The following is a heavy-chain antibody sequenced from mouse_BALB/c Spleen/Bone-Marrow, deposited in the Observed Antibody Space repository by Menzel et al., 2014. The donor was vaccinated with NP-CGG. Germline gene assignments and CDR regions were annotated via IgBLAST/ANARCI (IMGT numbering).Heavy chain of an antibody. CDR3: ARQGGPYYFDY. V-gene: IGHV1S56*01. CDR2: IYPGDGST. J-gene: IGHJ2*01. Sequence: VKLQESGPELVKPGASVKMSCKASGYTFTSYYIHWVKQRPGQGLEWIGWIYPGDGSTKYNEKFKGKTTLTADKSSNTAYMLLSSLTSEDSAIYFCARQGGPYYFDYWGQGTTLTVSS. D-gene: IGHD3-3*01. CDR1: GYTFTSYY.